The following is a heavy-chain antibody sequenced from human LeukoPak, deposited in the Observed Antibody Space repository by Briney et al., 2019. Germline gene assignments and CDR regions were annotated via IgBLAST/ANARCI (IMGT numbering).Heavy chain of an antibody. D-gene: IGHD7-27*01. CDR3: ASYRLTGDADFDY. CDR2: IIPIFGTA. Sequence: SVKVSCKASGGTFSSYAISWVRQAPGQGLEWMGGIIPIFGTANYAQKFQGRVTITADKSTSTAYMDMSSLRSEDTAVYYCASYRLTGDADFDYWGQGTLVTVSS. V-gene: IGHV1-69*06. J-gene: IGHJ4*02. CDR1: GGTFSSYA.